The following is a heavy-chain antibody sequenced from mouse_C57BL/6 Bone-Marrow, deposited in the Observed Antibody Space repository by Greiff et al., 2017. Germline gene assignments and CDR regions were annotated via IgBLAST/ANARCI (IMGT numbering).Heavy chain of an antibody. CDR1: GYTFTSYG. D-gene: IGHD2-13*01. Sequence: QVQLQQSGAELARPGASVKLSCKASGYTFTSYGISWVKQRTGQGLEWIGEIYPRSGNTYYNEKFKGKATLTADKSSSTAYMELRSLTSEDSAVYFCASYDGDRFAYWGQGTLVTVSA. V-gene: IGHV1-81*01. CDR3: ASYDGDRFAY. CDR2: IYPRSGNT. J-gene: IGHJ3*01.